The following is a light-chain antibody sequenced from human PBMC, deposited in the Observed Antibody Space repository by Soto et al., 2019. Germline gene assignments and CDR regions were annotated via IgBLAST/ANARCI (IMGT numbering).Light chain of an antibody. Sequence: ENVLTQSPATLSLSPGERATLSCRASQSVGSSLAWYQHKPGQAPRLLIYDASIRATGIPARFSGSGSGTDFTLTIDSLESEDFAVYYCQQRTNWPLLTFGAGTRVEIK. CDR1: QSVGSS. CDR2: DAS. CDR3: QQRTNWPLLT. J-gene: IGKJ4*01. V-gene: IGKV3-11*01.